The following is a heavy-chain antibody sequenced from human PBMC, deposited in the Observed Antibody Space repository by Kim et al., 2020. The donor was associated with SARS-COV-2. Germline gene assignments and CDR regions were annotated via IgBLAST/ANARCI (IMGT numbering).Heavy chain of an antibody. CDR3: ARGLSSGWYRSRLLGY. CDR1: GGSFSGYY. CDR2: INHSGST. Sequence: SETLSLTCAVYGGSFSGYYWSWIRQPPGKGLEWIGEINHSGSTNYNPSLKSRVTISVDTSKNQFSLKLSSVTAADTAVYYCARGLSSGWYRSRLLGYWGQGTLVTVSS. V-gene: IGHV4-34*01. D-gene: IGHD6-19*01. J-gene: IGHJ4*02.